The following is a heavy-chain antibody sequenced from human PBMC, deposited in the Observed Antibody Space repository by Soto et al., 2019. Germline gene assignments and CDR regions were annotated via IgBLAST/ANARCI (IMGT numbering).Heavy chain of an antibody. V-gene: IGHV3-23*01. Sequence: GGSLRLSCAASGLSFTNYGMYAMSWVRQAPGKGLEWVSGISGSGGTTFYPGSVKGRFPISRDNSKNTLYLQMNSLRAEDTAIYYCGLRYCSRTSCPPLNKYFYMDVWGKGTTVTVSS. D-gene: IGHD2-2*01. J-gene: IGHJ6*03. CDR3: GLRYCSRTSCPPLNKYFYMDV. CDR1: GLSFTNYGMYA. CDR2: ISGSGGTT.